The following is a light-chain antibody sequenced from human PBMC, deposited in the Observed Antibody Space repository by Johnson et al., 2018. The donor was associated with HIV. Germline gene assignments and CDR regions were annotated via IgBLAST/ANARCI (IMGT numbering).Light chain of an antibody. CDR3: GTWDSSLSAGPLYV. J-gene: IGLJ1*01. V-gene: IGLV1-51*02. CDR1: SSNIGNNF. CDR2: ENS. Sequence: QSVLTQPPSVSAAPGQKVTISCSGSSSNIGNNFVSWYQHLPGTAPKLLIYENSKRPSGIPDRFSGSKSGTSATLGITGLQTGDEADYYCGTWDSSLSAGPLYVFGTGTKVTVL.